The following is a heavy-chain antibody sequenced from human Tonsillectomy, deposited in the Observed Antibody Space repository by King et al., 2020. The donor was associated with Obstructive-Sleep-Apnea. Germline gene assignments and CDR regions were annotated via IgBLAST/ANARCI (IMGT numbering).Heavy chain of an antibody. D-gene: IGHD1-26*01. V-gene: IGHV3-30-3*01. CDR1: GFTLTTYT. J-gene: IGHJ3*02. CDR3: AREGGSSDAFDI. Sequence: VQLVESGGGVVQPGKSLRLSCAASGFTLTTYTMHWVRQAPGKGLEWVAVILSDGNSEYYADSVKGRCTISRDSSNNTLVLQMNSLRPDDTAVYYCAREGGSSDAFDIWGQGTMVTVSS. CDR2: ILSDGNSE.